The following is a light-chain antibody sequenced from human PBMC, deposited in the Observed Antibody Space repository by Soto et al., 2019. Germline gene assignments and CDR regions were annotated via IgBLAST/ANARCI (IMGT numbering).Light chain of an antibody. CDR3: QQYNNWPPLT. CDR1: QSVSSS. J-gene: IGKJ4*01. CDR2: GAS. Sequence: EIVMTQSPATLSVSPGETATLSCRASQSVSSSLAWDQQTPGRAPRLLIYGASTRATGIPTRFSGSGSGTEFTLTISSLPSEDFAVYFCQQYNNWPPLTLGGGTKVDIK. V-gene: IGKV3-15*01.